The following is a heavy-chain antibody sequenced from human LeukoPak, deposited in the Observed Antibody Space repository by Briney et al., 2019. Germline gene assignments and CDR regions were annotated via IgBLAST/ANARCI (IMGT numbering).Heavy chain of an antibody. CDR3: VRLGSTSPGNWYKLFDQ. Sequence: GVFLRLSWTAPVITFSNFWMGWVRKAPWKGLEWVVNIKQDETEKFYLGSVKGRFTISRDNAKNSLYLQMNSLRVEDTALYYCVRLGSTSPGNWYKLFDQWGQGTLVTVSS. CDR1: VITFSNFW. J-gene: IGHJ4*02. CDR2: IKQDETEK. D-gene: IGHD2-2*01. V-gene: IGHV3-7*03.